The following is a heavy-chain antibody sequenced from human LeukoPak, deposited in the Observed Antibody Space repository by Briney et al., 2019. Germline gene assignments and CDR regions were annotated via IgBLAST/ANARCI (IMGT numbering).Heavy chain of an antibody. CDR2: ISGSASST. J-gene: IGHJ4*02. CDR3: AKDEGTYYDFWSGYSPYFDY. Sequence: GGSLRLSCAASGFTFNNYAMSWVRQTPGKGPEWVSGISGSASSTYYADSVKGRFTISRDNSKNTLYLQMNSLRAEDTAVYYCAKDEGTYYDFWSGYSPYFDYWGQGTLVTVSS. V-gene: IGHV3-23*01. D-gene: IGHD3-3*01. CDR1: GFTFNNYA.